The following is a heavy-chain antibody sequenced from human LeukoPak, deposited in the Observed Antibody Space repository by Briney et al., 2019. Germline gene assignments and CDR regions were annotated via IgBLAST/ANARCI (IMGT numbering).Heavy chain of an antibody. V-gene: IGHV3-7*01. CDR3: GRHRSGSGTYFIDH. D-gene: IGHD3-10*01. Sequence: PGGSLRLSCVVSGFTFSSYSMIWVRQAPGKGLQWVANMKKDGSETNYGDSVKGRFTISRDNAKNSLYLQMNSLRAEDTAVYYCGRHRSGSGTYFIDHWGQGTLVSVS. CDR2: MKKDGSET. J-gene: IGHJ4*02. CDR1: GFTFSSYS.